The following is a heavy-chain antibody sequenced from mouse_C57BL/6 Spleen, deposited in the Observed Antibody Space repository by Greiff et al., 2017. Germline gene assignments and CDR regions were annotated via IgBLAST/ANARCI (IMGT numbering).Heavy chain of an antibody. CDR2: IRSKSNNYAT. CDR3: VTRGFDY. Sequence: DAGGGLVQPKGSLKLSCAASGFSFNTYARNWVRQAPGKGLEWVARIRSKSNNYATYYADSVKDRFTISRDDSESMLYLQMNNLKTEDTAMYYCVTRGFDYWGQGTTLTVSS. J-gene: IGHJ2*01. V-gene: IGHV10-1*01. CDR1: GFSFNTYA.